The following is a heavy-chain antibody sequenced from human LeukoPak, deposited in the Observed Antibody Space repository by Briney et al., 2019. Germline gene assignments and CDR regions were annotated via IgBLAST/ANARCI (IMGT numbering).Heavy chain of an antibody. J-gene: IGHJ6*02. CDR3: ARDRGSREDGMDV. D-gene: IGHD1-26*01. Sequence: GGSLRLSCAASGFTFSTHWMHWVRQAPGKGLVWVSRINADGTSTTYEDSVKGRFTVSRDNAKNTLYLQMDSLRAEDTAVYNCARDRGSREDGMDVWGQGTTVTVSS. V-gene: IGHV3-74*03. CDR1: GFTFSTHW. CDR2: INADGTST.